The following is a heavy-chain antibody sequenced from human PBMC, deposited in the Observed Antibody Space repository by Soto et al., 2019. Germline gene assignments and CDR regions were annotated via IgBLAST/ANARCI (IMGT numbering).Heavy chain of an antibody. V-gene: IGHV3-23*01. J-gene: IGHJ4*02. CDR1: GFTFSSYA. D-gene: IGHD5-12*01. Sequence: EVQLLESGGGLVQPGGSLRLSCAASGFTFSSYAMSWVRQAPGKGLEWLSAISGSGGSTYYADSVKGRFTISRDNSKNTLYLQMNSLRAGDTAVYYCANPRNSGYAVASRFDYWGQGTLVTVSS. CDR3: ANPRNSGYAVASRFDY. CDR2: ISGSGGST.